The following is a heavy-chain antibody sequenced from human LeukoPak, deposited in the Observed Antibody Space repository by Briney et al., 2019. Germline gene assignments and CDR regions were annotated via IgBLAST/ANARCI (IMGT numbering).Heavy chain of an antibody. V-gene: IGHV4-59*01. D-gene: IGHD3-22*01. Sequence: SETLSLTCTVSGGSISSYYWSWIRQPPGKGLEWIGYIYYSGSTNYNPSLKSRVTISVDTSKNQFSLKLSSVTAADTAVYYCARGRYYYDSSGYYYLRFLDYWGQGTLVTVSS. CDR3: ARGRYYYDSSGYYYLRFLDY. CDR1: GGSISSYY. CDR2: IYYSGST. J-gene: IGHJ4*02.